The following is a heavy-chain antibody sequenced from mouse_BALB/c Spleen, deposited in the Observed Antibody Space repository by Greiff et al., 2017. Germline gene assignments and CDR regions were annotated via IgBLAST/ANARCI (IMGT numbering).Heavy chain of an antibody. J-gene: IGHJ3*01. CDR2: ISSGGST. CDR3: ARGRGGCISH. Sequence: DVKLVESGGGLVKPGGSLKLSCAASGFTFSSYAMSWVRQTPEKRLEWVASISSGGSTYYPDSVKGRFTISRDNARNILYLQMSSLRSEDTAMYYCARGRGGCISHWGQGTLVTVSA. V-gene: IGHV5-6-5*01. CDR1: GFTFSSYA.